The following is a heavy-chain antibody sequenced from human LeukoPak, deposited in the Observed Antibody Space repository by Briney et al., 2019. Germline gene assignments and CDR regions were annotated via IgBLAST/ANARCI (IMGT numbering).Heavy chain of an antibody. J-gene: IGHJ4*02. CDR2: INGGSGNT. V-gene: IGHV1-3*01. CDR1: GYTFTDYT. Sequence: GASVKVSCKASGYTFTDYTMHWLRQAPGQRLDWMGWINGGSGNTKYSPEFQGRVTITRDTSASTAYTELSSLRSEDTAVYYCASPRYDSSGYYYVDWGQGTLVTVSS. CDR3: ASPRYDSSGYYYVD. D-gene: IGHD3-22*01.